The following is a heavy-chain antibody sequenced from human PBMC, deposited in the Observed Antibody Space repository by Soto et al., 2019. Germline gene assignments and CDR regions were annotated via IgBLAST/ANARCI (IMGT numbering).Heavy chain of an antibody. CDR3: ARDSDSSGYSWYFDL. J-gene: IGHJ2*01. D-gene: IGHD3-22*01. Sequence: EVQLVESGGGLVKRGGSLRLSCAASGFTFSSYSMNWVRQAPGKGLEWVSSISSSSSYIYYADSVKGRFTISRDNAKNSLYLQMNSLRAEDTAVYYCARDSDSSGYSWYFDLWGRGTLVTVSS. V-gene: IGHV3-21*01. CDR1: GFTFSSYS. CDR2: ISSSSSYI.